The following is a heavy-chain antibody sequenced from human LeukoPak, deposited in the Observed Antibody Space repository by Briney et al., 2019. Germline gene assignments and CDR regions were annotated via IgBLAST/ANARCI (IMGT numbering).Heavy chain of an antibody. D-gene: IGHD5-24*01. V-gene: IGHV5-51*01. Sequence: GESLKISCKGSGYDFPGHWIGWVRQMAGRGLEWMGTIYPGDANIDIGYSPSFQGQVTISADKSISTAYLQWSSLRASDTAMYYCARQRSRDGYNYDGLDIWGQGTMVTVSS. J-gene: IGHJ3*02. CDR1: GYDFPGHW. CDR2: IYPGDANIDI. CDR3: ARQRSRDGYNYDGLDI.